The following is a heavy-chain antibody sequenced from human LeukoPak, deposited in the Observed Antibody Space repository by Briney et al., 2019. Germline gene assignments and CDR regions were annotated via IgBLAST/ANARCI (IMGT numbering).Heavy chain of an antibody. V-gene: IGHV3-30*02. CDR3: AKDSVYYYDSSGSIDY. CDR2: IRSDRSSK. CDR1: GFTFSSYG. J-gene: IGHJ4*02. D-gene: IGHD3-22*01. Sequence: HPGGSLRLSCAASGFTFSSYGMHWVRQAPGKGLEWVAFIRSDRSSKFYADSVKGRFTISRDNSKNTLYLQMNSLRAEDTAVYYCAKDSVYYYDSSGSIDYWGQGTLVTVSS.